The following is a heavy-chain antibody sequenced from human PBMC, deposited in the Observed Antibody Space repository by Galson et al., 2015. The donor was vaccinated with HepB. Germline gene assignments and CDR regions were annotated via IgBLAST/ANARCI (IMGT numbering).Heavy chain of an antibody. Sequence: LRLSCAASGFTFSSYWMSWVRQAPGKGLEWVANIKQDGSEKYYVDSVKGRFTISRDNAKNSLYLQMNSLRAEDTAVYYCARRGVRWFDAFDIWGQGTMVTVSS. D-gene: IGHD4-23*01. CDR3: ARRGVRWFDAFDI. CDR2: IKQDGSEK. CDR1: GFTFSSYW. J-gene: IGHJ3*02. V-gene: IGHV3-7*03.